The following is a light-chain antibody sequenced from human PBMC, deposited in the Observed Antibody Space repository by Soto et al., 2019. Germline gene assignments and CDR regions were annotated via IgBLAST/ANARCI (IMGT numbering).Light chain of an antibody. V-gene: IGKV3-15*01. Sequence: EIVMTQSPATLSGSPGERVTLSCRASQSVSSNLAWYQQKPGQAPRLLIYGASTRATGIPARFSGSGSGTEFTLTISSLQSEDFAVYYCQQYNNWPPYTFGQGTKLEIK. CDR3: QQYNNWPPYT. CDR1: QSVSSN. CDR2: GAS. J-gene: IGKJ2*01.